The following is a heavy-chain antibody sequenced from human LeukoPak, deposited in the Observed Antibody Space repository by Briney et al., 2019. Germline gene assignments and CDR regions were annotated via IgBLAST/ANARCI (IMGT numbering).Heavy chain of an antibody. CDR2: IRYDGSNK. D-gene: IGHD1-26*01. CDR3: AKEGRYPVVGTFYY. J-gene: IGHJ4*02. V-gene: IGHV3-30*02. CDR1: GFTFSSYG. Sequence: PGGSLRLSCAASGFTFSSYGMHWVRQAPGKGLEWVAFIRYDGSNKYYADSVKGRFTISRDNSKNTLYLQMNSLRAEDTAVYYCAKEGRYPVVGTFYYWGQGTLVTVSS.